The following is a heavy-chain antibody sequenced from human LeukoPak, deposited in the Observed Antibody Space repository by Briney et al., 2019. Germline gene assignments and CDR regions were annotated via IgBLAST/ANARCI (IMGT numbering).Heavy chain of an antibody. D-gene: IGHD6-25*01. CDR2: ISSSRSAI. CDR1: GFTFSSYN. J-gene: IGHJ4*02. Sequence: GGSLRLSCAASGFTFSSYNMNWVRQAPGKGLEWVSYISSSRSAIYYADSVKGRFTISRDNAKNSLYLQMNSLRVEDTAVYYCARGRSGYGHDYWGQGTLVTVSS. V-gene: IGHV3-48*04. CDR3: ARGRSGYGHDY.